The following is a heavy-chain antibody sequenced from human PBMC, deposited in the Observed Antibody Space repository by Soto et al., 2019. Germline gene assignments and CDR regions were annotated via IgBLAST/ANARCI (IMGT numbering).Heavy chain of an antibody. CDR1: GFTFNSYY. Sequence: EVQLVESGGGLVQPGGSLRLSCAASGFTFNSYYMSWVRQAPGEGLEWVANIKTDGSAKYYVDSVEGRFTISRDNARNSLYLQMNSLRAEDTAVYYCVRDWRDGYDHSFNHWGQGTPVTVSS. J-gene: IGHJ4*02. CDR3: VRDWRDGYDHSFNH. V-gene: IGHV3-7*03. D-gene: IGHD5-12*01. CDR2: IKTDGSAK.